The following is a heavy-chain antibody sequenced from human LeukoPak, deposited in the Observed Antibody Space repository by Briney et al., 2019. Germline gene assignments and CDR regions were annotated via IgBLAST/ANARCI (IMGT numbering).Heavy chain of an antibody. D-gene: IGHD2-2*02. J-gene: IGHJ3*02. CDR3: ARDSYRPDAFDI. Sequence: SETLSLTCTVSGGSISSYYWSWIRQPPGKGLEWIGYIYYSGSTNYNPSLKSRVTISVDTSKNQFSLKLSSVTVADTAVYYCARDSYRPDAFDIWGQGTMVTVSS. CDR1: GGSISSYY. V-gene: IGHV4-59*12. CDR2: IYYSGST.